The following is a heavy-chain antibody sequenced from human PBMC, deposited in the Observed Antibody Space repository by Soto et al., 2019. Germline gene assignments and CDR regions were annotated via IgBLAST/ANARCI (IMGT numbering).Heavy chain of an antibody. V-gene: IGHV3-21*01. J-gene: IGHJ4*02. CDR3: ARESEDLTSDFDY. CDR2: ISSTTNYI. Sequence: GGSLRLSCAASGFTFSRYSMNWVRQAPGKGLEWVSSISSTTNYIYYADSMKGRFTVSRDNAKNSVYLDMNSLSAEDTAVYYCARESEDLTSDFDYWGQGTLVTVSS. CDR1: GFTFSRYS.